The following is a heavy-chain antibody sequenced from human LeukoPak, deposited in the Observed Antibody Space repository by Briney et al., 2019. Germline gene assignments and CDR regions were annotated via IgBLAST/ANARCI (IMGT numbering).Heavy chain of an antibody. J-gene: IGHJ4*02. D-gene: IGHD3-10*01. CDR2: TQQDGTEK. CDR1: GFTFSYYW. Sequence: PGGSLRLSCEASGFTFSYYWMSWVRQAPGKGLEWVANTQQDGTEKNYVDSVKGRFTISRDNAKNSLYLQMNSLRAEDTAVYYCARDGPHYYGSGTYSYFDYWGQGTLVTVSS. CDR3: ARDGPHYYGSGTYSYFDY. V-gene: IGHV3-7*01.